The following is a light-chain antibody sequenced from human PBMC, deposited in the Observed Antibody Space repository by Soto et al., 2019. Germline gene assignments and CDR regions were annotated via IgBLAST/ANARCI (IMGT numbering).Light chain of an antibody. Sequence: QSALTQPRSVSGSPGQSVTISCTGTTGDVGAYNFVSWYQLYPGKAPKLMIYDANKRPSGVPGRFSASKSGNTASLTISGLQAEDEADYHCCSYAGSFTWVFGGGTKLTVL. CDR2: DAN. J-gene: IGLJ3*02. CDR1: TGDVGAYNF. CDR3: CSYAGSFTWV. V-gene: IGLV2-11*01.